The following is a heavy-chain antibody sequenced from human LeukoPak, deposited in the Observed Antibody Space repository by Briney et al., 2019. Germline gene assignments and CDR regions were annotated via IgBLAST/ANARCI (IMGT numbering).Heavy chain of an antibody. CDR2: ISSSGSTI. J-gene: IGHJ4*02. CDR1: GFTFSDYY. V-gene: IGHV3-11*01. CDR3: AREDGVGYSYGYAIDY. Sequence: PGGSLRLSCAASGFTFSDYYMSCIRQAPGKGLEWVSYISSSGSTIYYADSVKGRFTISRDNAKNSLYLQMNSLRAEDTAVYYCAREDGVGYSYGYAIDYWGQGTLVTVSS. D-gene: IGHD5-18*01.